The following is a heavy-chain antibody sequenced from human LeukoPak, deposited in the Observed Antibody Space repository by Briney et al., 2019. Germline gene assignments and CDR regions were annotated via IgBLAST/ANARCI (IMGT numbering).Heavy chain of an antibody. CDR1: GFTFSSYS. CDR2: ISSSSSYI. Sequence: PGGSLRLSCAASGFTFSSYSMNWVRQAPGKGLEWVSSISSSSSYIYYADSVKGRFTISRDNAKNSLYLQMNSLRAEDTGVYYCARPSQYSGSYFDSWGQGTLVTVSS. V-gene: IGHV3-21*01. CDR3: ARPSQYSGSYFDS. D-gene: IGHD1-26*01. J-gene: IGHJ4*02.